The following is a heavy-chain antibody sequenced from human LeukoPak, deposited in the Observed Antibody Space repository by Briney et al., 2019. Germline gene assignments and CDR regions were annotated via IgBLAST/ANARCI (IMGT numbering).Heavy chain of an antibody. CDR2: INPNSGGT. V-gene: IGHV1-2*02. J-gene: IGHJ4*02. CDR1: GYTFTGYY. CDR3: ASWRGGYFDY. D-gene: IGHD3-10*01. Sequence: ASVKPSSQASGYTFTGYYMHWVPQAPGQGLEGMGWINPNSGGTNYAQKFQGRVTMTRDTSISTAYMELSRLRSDDTAVYYCASWRGGYFDYWGQGTLVTVSS.